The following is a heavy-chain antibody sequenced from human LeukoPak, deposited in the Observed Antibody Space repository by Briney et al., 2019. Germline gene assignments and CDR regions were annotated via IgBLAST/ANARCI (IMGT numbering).Heavy chain of an antibody. Sequence: SETLSLTCTASGGSISSSSYYWGWIRQPPGKGLEWIGSIYYSGSTYYNPSLKSRVTISVDTSKNQFSLKLSSVTAADTAVYYCARHFGLWFGELDYWGQGTLVTVSS. CDR3: ARHFGLWFGELDY. CDR1: GGSISSSSYY. CDR2: IYYSGST. J-gene: IGHJ4*02. V-gene: IGHV4-39*01. D-gene: IGHD3-10*01.